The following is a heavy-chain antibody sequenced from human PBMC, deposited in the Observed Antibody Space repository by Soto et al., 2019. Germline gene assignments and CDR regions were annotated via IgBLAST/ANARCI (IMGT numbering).Heavy chain of an antibody. J-gene: IGHJ4*02. CDR2: ISGSGGST. CDR1: GFTFSSYA. D-gene: IGHD2-2*02. Sequence: EVQLLECGGGLVQPGGSLRLSCAASGFTFSSYAMSWVRQAPGKGLEWVSAISGSGGSTYYADSVKGRFTISRDNSKNTLYLQMNSLRAEDTAVYYCAKGPLLCSSTSCYNGPFDYWGQGTLVTVSS. CDR3: AKGPLLCSSTSCYNGPFDY. V-gene: IGHV3-23*01.